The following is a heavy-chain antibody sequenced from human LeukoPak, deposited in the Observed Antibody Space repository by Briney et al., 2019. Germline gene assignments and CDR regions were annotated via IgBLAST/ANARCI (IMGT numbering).Heavy chain of an antibody. Sequence: SETLSLICTVSGGSISSSSYYWGWIRQPPGKGLEWIGSIYYSGSTYYNPSLKSRVTISVDTSKNQFSLKLSSVTAADTAVYYCARSVDFFSWFDPWGQGTLVTVSS. J-gene: IGHJ5*02. CDR1: GGSISSSSYY. CDR3: ARSVDFFSWFDP. CDR2: IYYSGST. D-gene: IGHD3-3*01. V-gene: IGHV4-39*07.